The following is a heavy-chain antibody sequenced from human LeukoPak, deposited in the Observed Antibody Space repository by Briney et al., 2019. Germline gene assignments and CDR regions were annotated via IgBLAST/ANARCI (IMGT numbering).Heavy chain of an antibody. CDR3: ASQSDYYDSSGYWSASGAFDI. CDR1: GYTLTELS. D-gene: IGHD3-22*01. Sequence: ASVKVSCKVSGYTLTELSMHWVRQAPGKGLEWMGGFDPEDGETIYAQKFQGRVTMTEDTSTDTAYMELSSLRSEDTAVYYCASQSDYYDSSGYWSASGAFDIWGQGTMVTVSS. V-gene: IGHV1-24*01. J-gene: IGHJ3*02. CDR2: FDPEDGET.